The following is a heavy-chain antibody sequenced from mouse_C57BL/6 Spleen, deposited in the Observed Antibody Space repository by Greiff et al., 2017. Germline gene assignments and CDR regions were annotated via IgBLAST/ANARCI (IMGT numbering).Heavy chain of an antibody. CDR3: VTWDDEGY. CDR1: GYAFSSSW. V-gene: IGHV1-82*01. D-gene: IGHD4-1*01. J-gene: IGHJ4*01. Sequence: VQLQQSGPELVKPGASVKISCKASGYAFSSSWMNWVKQRPGKGLEWIGRIYPGDGDTNYNGKFKGKATLTADKSSSTAYMQLSSLTSADSAVXFCVTWDDEGYWGQGTSDTVSS. CDR2: IYPGDGDT.